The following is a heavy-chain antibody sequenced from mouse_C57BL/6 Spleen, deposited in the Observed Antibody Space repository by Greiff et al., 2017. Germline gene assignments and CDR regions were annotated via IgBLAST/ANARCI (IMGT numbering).Heavy chain of an antibody. Sequence: QVQLKESGAELAKPGASVKLSCKASGYTFTSYWMHWVKQRPGQGLEWIGYINPSSGYTKYNQKFKDKATLTADKSSSTAYMQLRSLTYEDSAVYYCARSGAYYGYDEVFAYWGQGTLVTVSA. J-gene: IGHJ3*01. D-gene: IGHD2-9*01. CDR1: GYTFTSYW. V-gene: IGHV1-7*01. CDR3: ARSGAYYGYDEVFAY. CDR2: INPSSGYT.